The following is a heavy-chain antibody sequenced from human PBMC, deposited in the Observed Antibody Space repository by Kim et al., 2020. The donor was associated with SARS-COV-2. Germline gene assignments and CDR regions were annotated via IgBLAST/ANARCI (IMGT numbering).Heavy chain of an antibody. CDR1: GDSVSSNSAT. J-gene: IGHJ4*02. Sequence: SQTLSLTCAISGDSVSSNSATWNWIRQPPSRGLEWLGRTYYRSKWNNDYAVSVKSRMTINPDTSKNQFSLQLNSVTPEDTAMYYCAKGRGGAYDYWGQGTLVTVSS. D-gene: IGHD1-26*01. CDR3: AKGRGGAYDY. V-gene: IGHV6-1*01. CDR2: TYYRSKWNN.